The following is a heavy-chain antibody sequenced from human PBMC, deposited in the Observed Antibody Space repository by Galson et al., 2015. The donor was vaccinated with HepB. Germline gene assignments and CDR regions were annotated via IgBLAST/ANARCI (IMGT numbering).Heavy chain of an antibody. Sequence: SLRLSCAASGFTFSSYAMHWVRQAPGKGLEWVAVISYDGSNKYYADSVKGRFTISRDNSKNTLYLQMSSLRAEDTAVYYCARDPAGDSSGYYYWYFDLWGRGTLVTVSS. J-gene: IGHJ2*01. D-gene: IGHD3-22*01. V-gene: IGHV3-30*04. CDR2: ISYDGSNK. CDR3: ARDPAGDSSGYYYWYFDL. CDR1: GFTFSSYA.